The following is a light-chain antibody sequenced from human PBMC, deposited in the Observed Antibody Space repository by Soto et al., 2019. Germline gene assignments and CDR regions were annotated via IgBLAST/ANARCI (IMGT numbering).Light chain of an antibody. Sequence: DIQMNQSPSTLSASVGDRVTITCRASQSISSWLAWYQQKPGKAPKLLIYKASSLESGVPSRFSGSGSGTEFTLTINSLQPDDFATYYCQQYNSYPWTFGQGTKVDIK. CDR2: KAS. J-gene: IGKJ1*01. CDR3: QQYNSYPWT. CDR1: QSISSW. V-gene: IGKV1-5*03.